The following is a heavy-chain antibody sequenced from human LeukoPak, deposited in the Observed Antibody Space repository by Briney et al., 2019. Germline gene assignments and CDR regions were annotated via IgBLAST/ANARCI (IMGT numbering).Heavy chain of an antibody. CDR1: GGSISSYY. Sequence: PSETLSLTCTVSGGSISSYYWSWIRQPPGKGLEWIGYIHYSGSTNYNPSLKSRVTISVDTSKNQFSLKLSSVTAADTAVYYCARGGYSYGYFDYWGQGTLVTVSS. CDR3: ARGGYSYGYFDY. D-gene: IGHD5-18*01. J-gene: IGHJ4*02. V-gene: IGHV4-59*08. CDR2: IHYSGST.